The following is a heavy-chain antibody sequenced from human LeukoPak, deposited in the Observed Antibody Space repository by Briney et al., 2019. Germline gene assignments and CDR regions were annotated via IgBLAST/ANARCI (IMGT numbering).Heavy chain of an antibody. CDR1: GFTFSSYW. J-gene: IGHJ4*02. D-gene: IGHD5-12*01. CDR2: INTDESSK. CDR3: ARDQGGYDPYYFDY. V-gene: IGHV3-74*01. Sequence: GGSLRLSCAASGFTFSSYWMHWVPQAPGKGLVWVSRINTDESSKSYADSVKGRYTISRDNAKNTLYLQMNSLRAEDTAVYYCARDQGGYDPYYFDYWGQGTLVTVSS.